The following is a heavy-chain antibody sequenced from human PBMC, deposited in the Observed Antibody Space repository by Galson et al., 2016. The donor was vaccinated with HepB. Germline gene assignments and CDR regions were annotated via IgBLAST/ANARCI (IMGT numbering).Heavy chain of an antibody. Sequence: SLRLSCAASGFTFDDYAMHWVRQAPGKGLEWVSGISWNSGNTGYADSVKGRFTISRDNAKDSLYLQMNSLRTEDTALYYYAKAAQYCSSTSCRNWFDPWGLGTLVTVSS. D-gene: IGHD2-2*01. CDR2: ISWNSGNT. V-gene: IGHV3-9*01. CDR3: AKAAQYCSSTSCRNWFDP. J-gene: IGHJ5*02. CDR1: GFTFDDYA.